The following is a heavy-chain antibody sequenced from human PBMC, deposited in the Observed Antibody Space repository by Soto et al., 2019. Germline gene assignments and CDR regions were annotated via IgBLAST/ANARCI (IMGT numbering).Heavy chain of an antibody. D-gene: IGHD3-22*01. J-gene: IGHJ5*02. CDR2: ISDSGST. CDR1: GGSISDGYY. V-gene: IGHV4-31*03. CDR3: ARRDRSGFSYWLDT. Sequence: SETLSLTCTVSGGSISDGYYWSWIRQHPGKGLEGIGSISDSGSTSYNPSLKSRLTISVDTSKNQFSLNLRSVTAADTAVYCCARRDRSGFSYWLDTWGQGTLVTVSS.